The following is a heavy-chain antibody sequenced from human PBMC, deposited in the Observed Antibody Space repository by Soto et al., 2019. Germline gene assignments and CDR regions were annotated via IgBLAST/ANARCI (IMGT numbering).Heavy chain of an antibody. V-gene: IGHV3-30*18. D-gene: IGHD3-3*01. Sequence: GGSLRLSCAASGFTFSNYGMHWVRQAPGKGLEWVAVISYDGSNKFYVDSVKGRFSISRDNSKSTMYLQMNSLRADDTAMYYCAKDRAYDFWSGYPSFDYSYYGMDVWGQGTTVTVSS. J-gene: IGHJ6*02. CDR3: AKDRAYDFWSGYPSFDYSYYGMDV. CDR1: GFTFSNYG. CDR2: ISYDGSNK.